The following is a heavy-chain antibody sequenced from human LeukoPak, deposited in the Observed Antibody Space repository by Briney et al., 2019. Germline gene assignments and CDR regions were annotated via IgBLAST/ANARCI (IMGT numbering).Heavy chain of an antibody. J-gene: IGHJ5*02. V-gene: IGHV4-30-4*08. CDR2: MHYTGNT. CDR3: ARHLSGSSWFDP. D-gene: IGHD1-26*01. CDR1: GDSITSGDYY. Sequence: PSQTLSLTCTVSGDSITSGDYYWTWIRQPPGKGLEWVAYMHYTGNTYYNSSLKSRLAISVDTSKNQFSLRLSFVTAADTAMYYCARHLSGSSWFDPWGQGTLVTVSS.